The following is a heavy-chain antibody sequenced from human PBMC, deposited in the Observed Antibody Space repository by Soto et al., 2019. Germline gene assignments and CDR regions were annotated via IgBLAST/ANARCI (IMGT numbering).Heavy chain of an antibody. Sequence: QVQLQESGPGLVKPSQTLSLTCTVSGDSISSGGDYWSWIRQHPGKGLEWIGYIYYSGGTNYNPSRRSRVILSVDKAKNQLSLKLSSVTAADTAFYSCARDKYGDYAPFYWGQGTLVTVSS. CDR3: ARDKYGDYAPFY. CDR2: IYYSGGT. CDR1: GDSISSGGDY. D-gene: IGHD4-17*01. J-gene: IGHJ4*02. V-gene: IGHV4-31*03.